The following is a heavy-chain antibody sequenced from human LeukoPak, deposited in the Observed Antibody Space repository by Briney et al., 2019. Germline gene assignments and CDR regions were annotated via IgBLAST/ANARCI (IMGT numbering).Heavy chain of an antibody. Sequence: GGSLRLSCAASGFTFSSYAMHWVRQAPGKGLEWVAVISYDGSNKYYADSVKGRFTISRDNSKNTLYLQMNSLRAEDTAVYYCARDKKQGLATHPHYGMDVWGQGTTVTVSS. J-gene: IGHJ6*02. CDR3: ARDKKQGLATHPHYGMDV. CDR2: ISYDGSNK. D-gene: IGHD6-19*01. CDR1: GFTFSSYA. V-gene: IGHV3-30-3*01.